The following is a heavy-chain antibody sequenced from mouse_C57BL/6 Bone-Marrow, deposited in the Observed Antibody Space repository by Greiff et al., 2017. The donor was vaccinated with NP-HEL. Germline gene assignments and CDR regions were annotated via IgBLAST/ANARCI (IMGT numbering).Heavy chain of an antibody. CDR1: GFTFSDYG. Sequence: EVKVVESGGGLVKPGGSLKLSCAASGFTFSDYGMHWVRQAPEKGLEWVAYISSGSSTIYYADTVKGRFHISRDNAKNTLFLQMTSLRSEDTAMYYCARFYYDYLYYFDYWGQGTTLTVSS. J-gene: IGHJ2*01. V-gene: IGHV5-17*01. D-gene: IGHD2-4*01. CDR3: ARFYYDYLYYFDY. CDR2: ISSGSSTI.